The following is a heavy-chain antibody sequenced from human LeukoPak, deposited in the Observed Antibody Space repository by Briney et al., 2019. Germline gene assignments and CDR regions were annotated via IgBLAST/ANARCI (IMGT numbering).Heavy chain of an antibody. J-gene: IGHJ3*02. CDR1: GGSFSGYY. CDR2: INHSGST. Sequence: SETLSLTCAVYGGSFSGYYWSWIRQPPGKGLEWIGEINHSGSTNYNPSLKSRVTISVDTSKNQFSLKLSSVTAADTAVYYCATGPRRGDAFDIWGQGTMVTVSS. CDR3: ATGPRRGDAFDI. D-gene: IGHD6-6*01. V-gene: IGHV4-34*01.